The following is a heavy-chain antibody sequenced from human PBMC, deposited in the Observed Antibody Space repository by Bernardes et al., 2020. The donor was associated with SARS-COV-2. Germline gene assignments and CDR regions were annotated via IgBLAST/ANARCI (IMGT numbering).Heavy chain of an antibody. CDR2: IYRSRQN. CDR3: ARDNWTPDS. J-gene: IGHJ4*02. Sequence: SETLSLTCAVSGYSISSGYYWGWSRQPPGRTLEWIGSIYRSRQNYYNTSLKSRVTISVDMSKNQLSLKLTSVTAADTAVYYCARDNWTPDSWGQGSLVTVSS. CDR1: GYSISSGYY. V-gene: IGHV4-38-2*02. D-gene: IGHD1-20*01.